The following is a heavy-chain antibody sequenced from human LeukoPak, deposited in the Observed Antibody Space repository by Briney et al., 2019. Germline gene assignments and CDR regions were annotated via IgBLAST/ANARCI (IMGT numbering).Heavy chain of an antibody. Sequence: GGSLRLSCAASGFTFSSYAMSWVRQAPGKGLEWVTAISGSGDSTYYSDSVKGRFTISRANSKTTLYVQMNSLRAEDTAVYYCAKPLVSDYYDSSGYWGYWGQGTLVTVSS. CDR3: AKPLVSDYYDSSGYWGY. J-gene: IGHJ4*02. D-gene: IGHD3-22*01. V-gene: IGHV3-23*01. CDR2: ISGSGDST. CDR1: GFTFSSYA.